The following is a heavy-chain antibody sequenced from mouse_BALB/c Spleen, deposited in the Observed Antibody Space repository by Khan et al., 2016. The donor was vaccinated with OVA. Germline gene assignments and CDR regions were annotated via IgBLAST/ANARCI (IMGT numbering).Heavy chain of an antibody. CDR1: GYTFTDYS. Sequence: QVQLKQSGPELVRPGVSVKISCKGSGYTFTDYSMHWVKQSHAKSLEWIGVISTDSVNTNYNQKFKGKATLTVDKSSSTAYMELARMTSEDSAIYYCAIRDYFEYWGQGTTLTVSS. CDR3: AIRDYFEY. J-gene: IGHJ2*01. CDR2: ISTDSVNT. V-gene: IGHV1S137*01.